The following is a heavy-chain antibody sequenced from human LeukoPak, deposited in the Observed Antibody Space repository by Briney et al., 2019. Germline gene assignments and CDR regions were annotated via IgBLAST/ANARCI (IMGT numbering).Heavy chain of an antibody. D-gene: IGHD3-22*01. CDR1: GFTFSSYD. CDR2: IWSDGSNK. Sequence: GGSLRLSCAASGFTFSSYDMHWVRQAPGKGLEWVAFIWSDGSNKYYADSVKGRFTISRDNSKNTLFLQMNSLRAEDTAVYYCAKGGYKYDSSGHNYFDYWGQGTLVTVSS. J-gene: IGHJ4*02. CDR3: AKGGYKYDSSGHNYFDY. V-gene: IGHV3-30*02.